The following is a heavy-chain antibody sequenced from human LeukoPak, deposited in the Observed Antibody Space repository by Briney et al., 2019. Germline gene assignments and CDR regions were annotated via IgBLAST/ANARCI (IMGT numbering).Heavy chain of an antibody. J-gene: IGHJ4*02. CDR3: ANGPHYNILTGFYKVRSHLDY. Sequence: GGSLRLSCAASGFTFNNYNMNWVRQAPGKALEWVSSISSRSTYIYHADSVKGRFTISRDNAKNSLFLQMNSLRAEDTAMYYCANGPHYNILTGFYKVRSHLDYWGQGTLVTVSS. CDR2: ISSRSTYI. CDR1: GFTFNNYN. D-gene: IGHD3-9*01. V-gene: IGHV3-21*01.